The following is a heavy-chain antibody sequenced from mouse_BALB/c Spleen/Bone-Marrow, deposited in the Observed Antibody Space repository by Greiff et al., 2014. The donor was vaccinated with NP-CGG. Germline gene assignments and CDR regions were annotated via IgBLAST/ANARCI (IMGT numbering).Heavy chain of an antibody. D-gene: IGHD2-1*01. CDR1: GFNIKDTY. Sequence: EVQLVESGAELVKPGASVKLSCTASGFNIKDTYIHWVKQRPEQGLEWIGRIDPANGNTKYDPKFQGKATITADTSSNTAYLQLSSLTSEDTAVYYCAIYYGNYYAMDYWGQGTSVTVSS. CDR2: IDPANGNT. V-gene: IGHV14-3*02. J-gene: IGHJ4*01. CDR3: AIYYGNYYAMDY.